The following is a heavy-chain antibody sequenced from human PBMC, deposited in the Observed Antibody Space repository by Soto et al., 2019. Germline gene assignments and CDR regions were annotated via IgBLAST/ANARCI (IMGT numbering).Heavy chain of an antibody. CDR3: ARGQGIYCSGSIYFSRAGFDP. J-gene: IGHJ5*02. Sequence: ASVKVSCKASGYTFTSYDINWVRQATGQGLEWMGWMNPNSGNTGYAQRFQGRVTMTRNTSISTAYMELSSLRSEDTAVYYCARGQGIYCSGSIYFSRAGFDPWGQGTLVTVSS. CDR1: GYTFTSYD. V-gene: IGHV1-8*01. CDR2: MNPNSGNT. D-gene: IGHD2-15*01.